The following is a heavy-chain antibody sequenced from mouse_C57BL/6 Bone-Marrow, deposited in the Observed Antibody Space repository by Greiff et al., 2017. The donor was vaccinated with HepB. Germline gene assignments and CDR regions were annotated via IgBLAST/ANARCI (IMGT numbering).Heavy chain of an antibody. D-gene: IGHD2-5*01. CDR1: GYTFTDYY. J-gene: IGHJ3*01. Sequence: VQLQQSGPELVKPGASVKISCKASGYTFTDYYMNWVKQSHGKSLEWIGDINPNNGGTSYNQKFKGKATLTVDKSSSTAYMELRSLTSEDSAVYYCAGAYYSKSWFAYWGQGTLVTVSA. CDR2: INPNNGGT. V-gene: IGHV1-26*01. CDR3: AGAYYSKSWFAY.